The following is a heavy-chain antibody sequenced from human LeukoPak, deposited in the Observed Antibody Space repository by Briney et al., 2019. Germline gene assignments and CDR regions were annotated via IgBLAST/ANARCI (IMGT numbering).Heavy chain of an antibody. CDR3: ARDSSSTSQLDY. Sequence: VKTGGSLRLSCAASGFTFSDYYMSWIRQALGKGLEWVSYISSSGSTIYYADSVKGRFTISRDNAKNSLYLQMNSLRAEDTAVYYCARDSSSTSQLDYWGQGTLVTVSS. CDR1: GFTFSDYY. V-gene: IGHV3-11*01. J-gene: IGHJ4*02. D-gene: IGHD2-2*01. CDR2: ISSSGSTI.